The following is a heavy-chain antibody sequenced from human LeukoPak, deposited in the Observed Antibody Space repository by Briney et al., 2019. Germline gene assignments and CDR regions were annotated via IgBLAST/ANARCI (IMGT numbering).Heavy chain of an antibody. CDR2: ITFNGAT. V-gene: IGHV4-39*01. CDR1: GDSISSSSYY. D-gene: IGHD1-1*01. Sequence: PSETPSLTCTVSGDSISSSSYYWAWIRQPPGKGLECIGGITFNGATYSNMSLKSRPTMSIDPSKNTFSLMLTSLTASATAVYYCARRATGRNWFDPWGQGALLTLSP. CDR3: ARRATGRNWFDP. J-gene: IGHJ5*02.